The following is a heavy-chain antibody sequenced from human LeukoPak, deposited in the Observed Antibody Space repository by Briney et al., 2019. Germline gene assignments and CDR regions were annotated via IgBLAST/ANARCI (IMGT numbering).Heavy chain of an antibody. CDR3: AKLISGIRGDY. J-gene: IGHJ4*02. Sequence: PEGSLRLSCAASGFTFSSYGMHWVRQAPGKGLEWVAVISYDGSNKYYADSVKGRFTISRDNSKNTLYLQMNSLRAEDTAVYYCAKLISGIRGDYWGQGTLVTVSS. CDR2: ISYDGSNK. CDR1: GFTFSSYG. V-gene: IGHV3-30*18. D-gene: IGHD2-8*01.